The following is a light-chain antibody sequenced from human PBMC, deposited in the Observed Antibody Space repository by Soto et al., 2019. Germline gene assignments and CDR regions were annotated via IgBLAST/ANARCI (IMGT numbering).Light chain of an antibody. V-gene: IGKV3-20*01. CDR1: QNISSSY. CDR2: GAS. CDR3: QHYGASGT. Sequence: EIVLTQSPGTLSLSPGETASLSCRASQNISSSYLAWYQQRPGQSPRLLIFGASNRATGIPDRFSGSWSGADFTLTINRLQPEDFALYYCQHYGASGTFGQGIKVDIK. J-gene: IGKJ1*01.